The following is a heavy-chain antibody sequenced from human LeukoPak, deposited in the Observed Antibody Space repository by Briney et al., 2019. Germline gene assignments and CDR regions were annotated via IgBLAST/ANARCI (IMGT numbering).Heavy chain of an antibody. J-gene: IGHJ6*02. CDR2: IIPILGIA. CDR1: GGTFSSYA. D-gene: IGHD1-14*01. V-gene: IGHV1-69*04. Sequence: SSVKVSCKASGGTFSSYAISSVRQAPGQGLEWMGRIIPILGIANYAQKFQGRVTITADKSTSTDYMELSSLRSEDTALYYCARDRVGTNLGIHYYYGMDVWGQGTTVTVSS. CDR3: ARDRVGTNLGIHYYYGMDV.